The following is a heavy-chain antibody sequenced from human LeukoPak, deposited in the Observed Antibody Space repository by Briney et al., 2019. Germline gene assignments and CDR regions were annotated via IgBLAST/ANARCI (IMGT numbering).Heavy chain of an antibody. V-gene: IGHV4-30-4*08. Sequence: SQTLSLTCTVSGGSIRSGAYYWSWIRQPPGKGLEWVGYIYYSGRTYYDPSLKSRVTISVDTSKNQFSLKLSSVTAADTAVYYCARSATTVLPFDYWGQGTLVTVSS. CDR2: IYYSGRT. CDR3: ARSATTVLPFDY. D-gene: IGHD4-17*01. J-gene: IGHJ4*02. CDR1: GGSIRSGAYY.